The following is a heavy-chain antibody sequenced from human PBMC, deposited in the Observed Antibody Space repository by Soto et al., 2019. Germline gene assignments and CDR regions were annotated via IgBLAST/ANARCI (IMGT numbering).Heavy chain of an antibody. D-gene: IGHD3-22*01. CDR2: ISGSGGST. Sequence: GGSLRFSCAASGFTFSSYAMSWVRQAPGKGLEWVSAISGSGGSTYYADSVKGRFTISRANSKNTLYLQMNSLRAEDTAVYYCAKFPYDSSGYYFGMHDAFDIWGQGTMVTVSS. V-gene: IGHV3-23*01. J-gene: IGHJ3*02. CDR1: GFTFSSYA. CDR3: AKFPYDSSGYYFGMHDAFDI.